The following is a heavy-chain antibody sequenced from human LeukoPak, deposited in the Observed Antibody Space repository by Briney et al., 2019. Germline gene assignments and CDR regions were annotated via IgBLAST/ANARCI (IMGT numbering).Heavy chain of an antibody. CDR3: ARVVEGYSYGSE. CDR1: GGTFSSYA. D-gene: IGHD5-18*01. CDR2: IIPIFGTA. V-gene: IGHV1-69*13. J-gene: IGHJ4*02. Sequence: SVKVSCKACGGTFSSYAISWVRQAPGQGLEWMGGIIPIFGTANYAQKFQGRVTIAADESTSTAYMELSSLRSEDTAVYYCARVVEGYSYGSEWGQGTLVTVSS.